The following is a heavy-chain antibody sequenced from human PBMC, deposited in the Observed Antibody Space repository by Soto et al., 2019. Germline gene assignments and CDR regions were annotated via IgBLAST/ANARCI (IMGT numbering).Heavy chain of an antibody. CDR2: IIPIFGTA. V-gene: IGHV1-69*13. CDR3: AREKGDGYNFWSDAFDI. D-gene: IGHD3-3*01. CDR1: GGTFSSYA. J-gene: IGHJ3*02. Sequence: ASVKVSCKASGGTFSSYAISWVRQAPGQGLEWMGGIIPIFGTANYAQKFQGRVTITADESTSTAYMELSSLRSEDTAVYYCAREKGDGYNFWSDAFDIWGQGTMVTVSS.